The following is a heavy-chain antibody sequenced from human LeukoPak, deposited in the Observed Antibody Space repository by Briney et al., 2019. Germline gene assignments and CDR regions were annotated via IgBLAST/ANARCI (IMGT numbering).Heavy chain of an antibody. CDR3: ARGIEERRPKNHFDY. D-gene: IGHD1-1*01. CDR2: INHSGST. CDR1: GGSFSGYY. Sequence: KPSETLSLTCAVYGGSFSGYYWSWIRQPPGKGLEWIGEINHSGSTNYNPSLKSRVTISVDTSKNQFSLKLSSVTAAVTAVYYCARGIEERRPKNHFDYWGQGTLVTVSS. J-gene: IGHJ4*02. V-gene: IGHV4-34*01.